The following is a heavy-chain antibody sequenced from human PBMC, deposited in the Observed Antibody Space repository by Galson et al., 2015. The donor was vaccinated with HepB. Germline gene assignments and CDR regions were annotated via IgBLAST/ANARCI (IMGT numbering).Heavy chain of an antibody. J-gene: IGHJ4*02. CDR3: ARTYYGSGSYPLDY. V-gene: IGHV4-30-4*07. CDR1: GGSISSGGYS. D-gene: IGHD3-10*01. CDR2: IYYSGST. Sequence: TLSLTCAVSGGSISSGGYSWSWIRQPPGKGLEWIGYIYYSGSTYYNPSLKSRVTISVDTSKNQFSLKLSSVTAADTAVYYCARTYYGSGSYPLDYWGQGTLVTVSS.